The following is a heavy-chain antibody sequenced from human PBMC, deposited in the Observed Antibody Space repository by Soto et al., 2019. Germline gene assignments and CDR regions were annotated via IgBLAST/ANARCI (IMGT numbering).Heavy chain of an antibody. CDR3: ARQSEGVSIVPYYDY. V-gene: IGHV1-3*01. J-gene: IGHJ4*02. CDR2: INAGNGNT. CDR1: GYTFTSYA. D-gene: IGHD2-2*01. Sequence: QVQLVQSGAEVKKPGASVKVSCKASGYTFTSYAMHWVRQAPGQRLEWMGWINAGNGNTKYSQKFQGRVTIIRDTSASTASMELSSLRSEDTAVYYCARQSEGVSIVPYYDYWGQGTLVTVSS.